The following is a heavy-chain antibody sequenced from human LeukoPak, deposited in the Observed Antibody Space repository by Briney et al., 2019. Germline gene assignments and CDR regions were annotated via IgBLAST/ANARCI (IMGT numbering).Heavy chain of an antibody. V-gene: IGHV3-48*01. CDR3: ARVERITGDY. CDR2: ISSSSSTI. D-gene: IGHD1-20*01. Sequence: GGSLRLSCAASGFTFSSYSMNWVRQAPGKGLEWVSFISSSSSTIYYADSVKGRFTISRDNAKNSLYLQMNSLRAEDTAVYYCARVERITGDYWGQGTLVTVSS. CDR1: GFTFSSYS. J-gene: IGHJ4*02.